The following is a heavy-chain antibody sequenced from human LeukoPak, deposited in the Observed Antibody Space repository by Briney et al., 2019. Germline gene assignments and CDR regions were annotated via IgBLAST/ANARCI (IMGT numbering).Heavy chain of an antibody. CDR2: INPSGGST. J-gene: IGHJ4*02. D-gene: IGHD3-22*01. CDR1: GYTFTSYY. V-gene: IGHV1-46*01. Sequence: GASVKVSCKASGYTFTSYYMHWVRQDPGQGLEWMGIINPSGGSTSYAQKLQGRVTMTRDTSTSTVYMELSSLRSEDTAVYYCARGGYYYDSSGYYLSGYWGQGTLVTVSS. CDR3: ARGGYYYDSSGYYLSGY.